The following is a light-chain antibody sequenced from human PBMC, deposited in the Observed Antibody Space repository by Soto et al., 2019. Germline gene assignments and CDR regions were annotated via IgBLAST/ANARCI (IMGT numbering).Light chain of an antibody. J-gene: IGKJ1*01. CDR1: QGIRNE. CDR2: AAS. CDR3: LQDSNYPRT. Sequence: AIQMTQSPSSLSASVGDRVTITCRASQGIRNELGWYQQRPGKAPKLLIYAASTLESGVPSRFSASGSGTDFTLTISSLRPEDFATYYCLQDSNYPRTVGQWTKVEIK. V-gene: IGKV1-6*01.